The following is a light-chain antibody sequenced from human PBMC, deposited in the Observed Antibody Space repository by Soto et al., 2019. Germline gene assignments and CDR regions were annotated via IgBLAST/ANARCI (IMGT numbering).Light chain of an antibody. CDR1: SSDVGGYNY. CDR3: SSYTSSSTLGV. CDR2: DVS. V-gene: IGLV2-14*01. Sequence: QSVLTQPASVSGSPGQSITISCTGTSSDVGGYNYVSWYQQHPGKAPKLMIYDVSNRPSGVSNRCSGSKSRNTASLTISGLHDEDEADYYCSSYTSSSTLGVFGGGTKVTVL. J-gene: IGLJ2*01.